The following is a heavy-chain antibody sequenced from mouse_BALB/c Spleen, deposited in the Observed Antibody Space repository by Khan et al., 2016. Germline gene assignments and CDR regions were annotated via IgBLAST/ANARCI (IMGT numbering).Heavy chain of an antibody. V-gene: IGHV3-2*02. D-gene: IGHD1-3*01. CDR1: GYSITSDYA. CDR3: ATPNYLFVY. CDR2: IDSSGST. J-gene: IGHJ3*01. Sequence: EVQLQESGPGLVKPSQSLSLTCTVTGYSITSDYAWNWIRQFPGNKLEWMGYIDSSGSTTYNPSLKSRVSITRDTSKNQIFLQLNSGTTEDTATDYCATPNYLFVYWGQGTLVTVSA.